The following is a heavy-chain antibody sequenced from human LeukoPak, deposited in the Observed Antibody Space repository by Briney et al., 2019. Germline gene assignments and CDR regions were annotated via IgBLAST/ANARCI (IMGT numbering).Heavy chain of an antibody. CDR2: IYYSGST. CDR3: ARLSSGWYYYFDY. CDR1: GGSISSYY. V-gene: IGHV4-59*01. Sequence: SGTLSLTCTVSGGSISSYYWSWIRQPPGKGLEWIGYIYYSGSTNYNPSLKSRVTISVDTSKNQFSLKLSSVTAADTAVYYCARLSSGWYYYFDYWGQGTLVTVSS. D-gene: IGHD6-19*01. J-gene: IGHJ4*02.